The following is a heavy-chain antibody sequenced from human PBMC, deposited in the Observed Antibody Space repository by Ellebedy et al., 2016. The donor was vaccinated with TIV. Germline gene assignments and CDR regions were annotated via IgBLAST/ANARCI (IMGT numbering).Heavy chain of an antibody. Sequence: SGPTLVXPTQTLTLTCTFSGFSLSTSGLCVSWIRQPPGKALEWLALIDWDDDKYYSTSLKTRLTISKDTSKNQVVLTMTNMDPVDTATYYCARTQIRGATRSGMDVWGQGTTVTVSS. CDR1: GFSLSTSGLC. CDR2: IDWDDDK. CDR3: ARTQIRGATRSGMDV. V-gene: IGHV2-70*01. D-gene: IGHD3-10*01. J-gene: IGHJ6*02.